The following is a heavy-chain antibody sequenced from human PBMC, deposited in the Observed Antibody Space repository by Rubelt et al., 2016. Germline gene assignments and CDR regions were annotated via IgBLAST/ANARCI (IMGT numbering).Heavy chain of an antibody. CDR1: GGSFSGYY. Sequence: QVQLQQWGAGLLKPSETLSLTCAVYGGSFSGYYWSWIRQPPGKGLEWIGELNHSGSTNYNPSLKCRVTVSVDTSKNQLARRRGCVTAADTAVYDCASRSRIAAHYDYYGMDVWGQGTTVTVSS. V-gene: IGHV4-34*01. CDR2: LNHSGST. D-gene: IGHD6-6*01. J-gene: IGHJ6*02. CDR3: ASRSRIAAHYDYYGMDV.